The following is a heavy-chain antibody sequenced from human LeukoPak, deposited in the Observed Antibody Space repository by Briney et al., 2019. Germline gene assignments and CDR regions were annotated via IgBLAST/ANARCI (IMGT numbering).Heavy chain of an antibody. Sequence: PGGSLRLSCAASGFTFSDYEMNWVRQAPGKGLEWLSHISISGTTIHYADSVKGRFTISRDNAKNSLYLQMNSLRAEDTALYYCAKDIISIAVAGTMVDYWGQGTLVTVSS. CDR3: AKDIISIAVAGTMVDY. V-gene: IGHV3-48*03. CDR1: GFTFSDYE. CDR2: ISISGTTI. J-gene: IGHJ4*02. D-gene: IGHD6-19*01.